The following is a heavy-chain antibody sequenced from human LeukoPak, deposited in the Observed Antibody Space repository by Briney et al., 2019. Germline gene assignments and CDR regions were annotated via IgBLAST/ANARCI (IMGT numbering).Heavy chain of an antibody. Sequence: GGSLRLSCAASGFAFSTYWMNWVRQAPGKGLEWVANIKPDGSEKFYVDSVKGRFTISRDNAKNTLYLQMNSLRAEDTAVHYCACGYYDYVWGSYRLFDYWGQGTPVTVSS. J-gene: IGHJ4*02. V-gene: IGHV3-7*03. D-gene: IGHD3-16*02. CDR2: IKPDGSEK. CDR1: GFAFSTYW. CDR3: ACGYYDYVWGSYRLFDY.